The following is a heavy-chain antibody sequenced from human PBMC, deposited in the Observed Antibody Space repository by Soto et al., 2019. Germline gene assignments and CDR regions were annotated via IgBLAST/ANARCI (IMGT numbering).Heavy chain of an antibody. CDR3: AKDDKRGRQWLPADRSFDAFDI. J-gene: IGHJ3*02. CDR2: MNPNSGNT. D-gene: IGHD5-12*01. CDR1: GYTFTSYD. V-gene: IGHV1-8*01. Sequence: ASVKVSCKASGYTFTSYDINWVRQATGQGLEWMGWMNPNSGNTGYAQKFQGRVTMTRNTSISTAYMELSSLRSEDTAVYYCAKDDKRGRQWLPADRSFDAFDIWGQGTMVTVSS.